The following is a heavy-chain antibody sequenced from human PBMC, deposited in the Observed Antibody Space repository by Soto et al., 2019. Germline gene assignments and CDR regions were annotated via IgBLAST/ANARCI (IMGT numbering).Heavy chain of an antibody. V-gene: IGHV3-23*01. Sequence: EVQLLESGGGLVQPGGSLRLSCAASGFTFSSYAMSWVRQAPGKGLEWVSAISGSGGSTYYADSVKGRFTISRDNSKNTLYLQMNSLRAEDTAVYYCAKDRFHSVLRFLEWLLIDYWGQGTLVHVSS. J-gene: IGHJ4*02. D-gene: IGHD3-3*01. CDR2: ISGSGGST. CDR3: AKDRFHSVLRFLEWLLIDY. CDR1: GFTFSSYA.